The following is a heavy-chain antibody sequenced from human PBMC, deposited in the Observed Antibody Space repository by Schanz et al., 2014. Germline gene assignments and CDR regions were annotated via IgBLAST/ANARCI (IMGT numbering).Heavy chain of an antibody. CDR3: ARANYRRKINFDY. CDR2: ISSSGSYI. CDR1: GFTLSSYA. Sequence: VQLLQFGGGVVQPGRSLRLSCAAYGFTLSSYAMHWVRQAPGKGLEWVSSISSSGSYIHYADSVKGRFTISRDNAKNTLYLQMNSLRAEDTAVYYCARANYRRKINFDYWGRGTLVTVSS. J-gene: IGHJ4*02. D-gene: IGHD3-10*01. V-gene: IGHV3-21*01.